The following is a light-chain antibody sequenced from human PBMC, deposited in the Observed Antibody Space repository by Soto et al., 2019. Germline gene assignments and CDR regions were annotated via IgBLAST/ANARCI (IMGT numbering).Light chain of an antibody. Sequence: QPVLTQSPSASASLGASVKLTCTLSSGHSSYAIAWHQQQPEKGPRYLMTLNSDGSHSKGDGIPDRFSGSSSGAERYLTISSLQYEDEADYYCQTWGTGTWVFGGGTQLTVL. CDR3: QTWGTGTWV. CDR2: LNSDGSH. CDR1: SGHSSYA. V-gene: IGLV4-69*01. J-gene: IGLJ3*02.